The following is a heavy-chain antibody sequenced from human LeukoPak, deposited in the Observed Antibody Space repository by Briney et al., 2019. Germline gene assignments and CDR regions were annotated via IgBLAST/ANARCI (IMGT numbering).Heavy chain of an antibody. CDR1: GYTFTSYY. Sequence: GASVKVSCKASGYTFTSYYLQWVRQAPGQGLEWMGIINPSGGNTSYAQKFQGRVTMTRDMSTSTVYMELSSLRSEDTAVYYCARVALQFYAPLDYWGQGTLVTVSS. V-gene: IGHV1-46*01. D-gene: IGHD2-2*01. J-gene: IGHJ4*02. CDR2: INPSGGNT. CDR3: ARVALQFYAPLDY.